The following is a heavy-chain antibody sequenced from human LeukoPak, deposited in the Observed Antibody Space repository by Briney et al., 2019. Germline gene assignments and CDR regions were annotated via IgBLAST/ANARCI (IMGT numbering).Heavy chain of an antibody. J-gene: IGHJ5*02. CDR2: IYYSGST. Sequence: PSETLSLTCTVSGGSISSGDYYWSWIRQPPGKGLEWIGYIYYSGSTYYNPSLKSRVTISVDTSKNQFSLKLSSVTAADTAVYYCASQGGFGGVIVHWGQGTLVTVSS. D-gene: IGHD3-16*01. CDR1: GGSISSGDYY. CDR3: ASQGGFGGVIVH. V-gene: IGHV4-30-4*01.